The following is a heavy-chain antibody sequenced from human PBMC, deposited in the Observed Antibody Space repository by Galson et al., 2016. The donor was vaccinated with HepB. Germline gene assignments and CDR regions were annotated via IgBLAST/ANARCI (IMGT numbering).Heavy chain of an antibody. CDR2: ISYDGDTK. J-gene: IGHJ6*02. D-gene: IGHD4-17*01. CDR1: GFSFSGYA. V-gene: IGHV3-30-3*01. CDR3: ARAGNYGDFADGMDV. Sequence: SLRLSCATSGFSFSGYAIHWVRLAPDKGLEWVAVISYDGDTKYYIDSVRGRFTTSRDNSNNTAYLQMSSLGAEDTAVYYCARAGNYGDFADGMDVWGQGTTVTVSS.